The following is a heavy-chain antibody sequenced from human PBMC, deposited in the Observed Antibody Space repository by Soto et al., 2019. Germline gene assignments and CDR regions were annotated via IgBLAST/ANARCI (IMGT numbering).Heavy chain of an antibody. J-gene: IGHJ4*02. D-gene: IGHD4-17*01. Sequence: LRLSCATSGFSFSSFEMIWVRQAPGKGLEWISYISDSGSTMYYADSVKGRFTISRDNAKNSLYLQMSSLRVEDTALYYCARSTVTSDWGQGTQVTVSS. CDR1: GFSFSSFE. CDR3: ARSTVTSD. CDR2: ISDSGSTM. V-gene: IGHV3-48*03.